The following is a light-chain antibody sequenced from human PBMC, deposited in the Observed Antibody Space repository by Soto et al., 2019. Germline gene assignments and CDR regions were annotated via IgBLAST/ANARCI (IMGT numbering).Light chain of an antibody. CDR1: SSDVGNYNL. V-gene: IGLV2-23*01. J-gene: IGLJ2*01. CDR3: CSYAGSSTVV. CDR2: EGT. Sequence: QSVLTQAASVSGSPGQSITISCTGTSSDVGNYNLVSWYQQHPGKAPKLMIYEGTKRPSGVSNRFSGSKSGNTASLTISGLQAEDEADYYCCSYAGSSTVVFGGGTKLTVL.